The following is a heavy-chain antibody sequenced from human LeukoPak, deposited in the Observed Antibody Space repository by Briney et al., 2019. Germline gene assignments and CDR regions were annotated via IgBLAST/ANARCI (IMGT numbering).Heavy chain of an antibody. CDR2: ISSSSSYI. CDR3: AYQARRMGY. J-gene: IGHJ4*02. CDR1: GFTFSSYE. V-gene: IGHV3-21*01. D-gene: IGHD6-6*01. Sequence: GGSLRLSCAASGFTFSSYEMNWVRQAPGKGLEWVSSISSSSSYIYYADSVKGRFTISRDNAKNSLYLQMNSLRAEDTAVYYCAYQARRMGYWGQGTLVTVSS.